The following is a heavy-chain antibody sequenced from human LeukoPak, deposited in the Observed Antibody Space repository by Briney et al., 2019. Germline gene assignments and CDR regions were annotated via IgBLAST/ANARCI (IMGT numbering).Heavy chain of an antibody. J-gene: IGHJ4*02. V-gene: IGHV1-18*04. Sequence: ASVKVSCKASGYTFTSYGISRVRQAPGQGLEWMGWISAYNGNTNYAQKLQGRVTMTTDTSTSTAYMELRSLRSDDTAVYYCARDMSSSGWYTSVSNIYYFDYWGQGALVTVSS. CDR3: ARDMSSSGWYTSVSNIYYFDY. CDR2: ISAYNGNT. CDR1: GYTFTSYG. D-gene: IGHD6-19*01.